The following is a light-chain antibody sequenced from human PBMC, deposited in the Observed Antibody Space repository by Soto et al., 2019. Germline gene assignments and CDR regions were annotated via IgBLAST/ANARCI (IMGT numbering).Light chain of an antibody. CDR1: INDIGTYEY. Sequence: QSALTQPSSVSGSPGQSITISCTGSINDIGTYEYVSWHQHHPGRAPKLIIFGVNDRPSGISDRFSGSKSGNTASLTIFGLQLEDEAVYYCSSYTTGSTITWVFGTGTKVTVL. V-gene: IGLV2-14*01. J-gene: IGLJ1*01. CDR3: SSYTTGSTITWV. CDR2: GVN.